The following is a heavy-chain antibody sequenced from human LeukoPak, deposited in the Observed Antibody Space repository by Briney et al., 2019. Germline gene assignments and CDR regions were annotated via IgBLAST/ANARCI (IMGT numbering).Heavy chain of an antibody. Sequence: PGGSLRLSCAASGFTFSSYGMHWVRQAPGKGLEWVAFIRYDGSNKYYADSVKGRFTISRDNSKNTLYLQMNSLRAEDTAVYYCAKDQVVTAPDAFDIWGQGTMVTVSS. CDR2: IRYDGSNK. J-gene: IGHJ3*02. D-gene: IGHD2-21*02. CDR1: GFTFSSYG. CDR3: AKDQVVTAPDAFDI. V-gene: IGHV3-30*02.